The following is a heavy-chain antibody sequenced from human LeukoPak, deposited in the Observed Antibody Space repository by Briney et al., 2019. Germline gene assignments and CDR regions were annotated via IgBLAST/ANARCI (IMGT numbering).Heavy chain of an antibody. CDR2: ISAYNGNT. CDR3: ARDAPHTYYGGDY. V-gene: IGHV1-18*04. J-gene: IGHJ4*02. CDR1: GYTFTSYY. Sequence: ASVTVSCMASGYTFTSYYMHWVRQAPGQGLEWMGWISAYNGNTNYAQKLQGRVTMTTDTSTSTAYMELRSLRSDDTAVYYCARDAPHTYYGGDYWGQGTLVTVSS. D-gene: IGHD3-10*01.